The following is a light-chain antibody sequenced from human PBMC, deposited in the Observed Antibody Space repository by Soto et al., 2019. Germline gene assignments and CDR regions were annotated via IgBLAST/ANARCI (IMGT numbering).Light chain of an antibody. CDR2: AAS. CDR1: QTISSW. J-gene: IGKJ5*01. V-gene: IGKV1-6*01. Sequence: IQMTQSPSTLSGSVGDRVTITCRASQTISSWLAWYQQKPGKAPKLLIQAASTLQSGIPSRFSGSGSGTDFTLTISSLQPEDFATYYCLQDYNYPITFGQGTRLEIK. CDR3: LQDYNYPIT.